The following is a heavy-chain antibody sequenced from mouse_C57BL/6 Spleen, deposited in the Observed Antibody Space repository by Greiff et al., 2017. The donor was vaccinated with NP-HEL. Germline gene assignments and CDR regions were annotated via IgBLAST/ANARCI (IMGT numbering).Heavy chain of an antibody. CDR2: IDPNSGGT. CDR1: GYTFTSYW. J-gene: IGHJ1*03. CDR3: ARGEGNYDGYYNWYFDV. V-gene: IGHV1-72*01. D-gene: IGHD2-3*01. Sequence: QVQLQQPGAELVKPGASVKLSCKASGYTFTSYWMHWVKQRPGRGLEWIGRIDPNSGGTKYNEKFKGKANLTVDKPSSTAYMQLSSLTSEDSAVYYCARGEGNYDGYYNWYFDVWGTGTTVTVAS.